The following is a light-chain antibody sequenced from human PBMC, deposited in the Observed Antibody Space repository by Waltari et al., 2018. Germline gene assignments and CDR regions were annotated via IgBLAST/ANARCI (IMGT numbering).Light chain of an antibody. V-gene: IGLV1-40*01. CDR3: QSYDSSLSVV. Sequence: QSVLTQPPSVSGAPGQRVTISCTGSSSNIGAGYDVHWYQQLPGPAPKLLIQGTSNRPSGVPDRFSGSKSGTSASLAITGLQAEDEADYYCQSYDSSLSVVFGGGTKLTVL. CDR1: SSNIGAGYD. CDR2: GTS. J-gene: IGLJ2*01.